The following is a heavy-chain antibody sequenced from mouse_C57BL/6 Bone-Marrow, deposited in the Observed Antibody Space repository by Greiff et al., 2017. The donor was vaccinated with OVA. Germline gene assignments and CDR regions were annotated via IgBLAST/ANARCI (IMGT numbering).Heavy chain of an antibody. D-gene: IGHD3-3*01. Sequence: QVQLQQSGAELVRPGTSVKVSCKASGYAFTNSLIEWVKQRPGQGLEWIGVINPGSGGTNYNEKFKGKATLTADKSSSTAYMQLSSLTSEDSAVDFCARRGLGRPEFAYWGQGTLVTVSA. CDR2: INPGSGGT. CDR1: GYAFTNSL. J-gene: IGHJ3*01. CDR3: ARRGLGRPEFAY. V-gene: IGHV1-54*01.